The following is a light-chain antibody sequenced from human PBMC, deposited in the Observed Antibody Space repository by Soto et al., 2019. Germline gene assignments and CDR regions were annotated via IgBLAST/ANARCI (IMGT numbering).Light chain of an antibody. V-gene: IGLV1-44*01. CDR1: SSDIGSNT. CDR3: EAWDDSLNGPV. Sequence: QSVLTQPPSASGTPGQGVTISCSGSSSDIGSNTVNWYQQLPGTAPKLLIYFNNQRPSGVPDRFSGSKSGTSASLAISGPQSEDEAQFYCEAWDDSLNGPVFGGGTQLTVL. J-gene: IGLJ3*02. CDR2: FNN.